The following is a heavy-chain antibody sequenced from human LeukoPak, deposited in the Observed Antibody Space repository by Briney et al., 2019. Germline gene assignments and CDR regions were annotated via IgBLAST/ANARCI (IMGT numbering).Heavy chain of an antibody. Sequence: SETLSLTCTVSGGSISSYYWSWIRQPPGKGPEWIGYIYYSGSTNYNPSLKSRVTISVDTSKNQFSLKLSSVTAADTAVYYCARHGSVGAATSNDAFDIWGQGTMVTVSS. CDR3: ARHGSVGAATSNDAFDI. J-gene: IGHJ3*02. D-gene: IGHD1-26*01. CDR2: IYYSGST. V-gene: IGHV4-59*08. CDR1: GGSISSYY.